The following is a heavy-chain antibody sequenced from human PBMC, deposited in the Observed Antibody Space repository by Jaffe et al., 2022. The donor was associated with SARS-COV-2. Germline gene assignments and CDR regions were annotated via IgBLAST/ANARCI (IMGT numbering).Heavy chain of an antibody. Sequence: EVKLVESGGGLVQPGRSLRLSCVVSGFRFDDYAMHWVRQAPGKGLEWVSDISWNSGSIGYADSVKGRFTISRDNAKNSLYLQMNSLRVEDTAVYYCATDMALVYGSGSYQDYWGQGTLVTVSS. V-gene: IGHV3-9*01. CDR3: ATDMALVYGSGSYQDY. CDR2: ISWNSGSI. J-gene: IGHJ4*02. D-gene: IGHD3-10*01. CDR1: GFRFDDYA.